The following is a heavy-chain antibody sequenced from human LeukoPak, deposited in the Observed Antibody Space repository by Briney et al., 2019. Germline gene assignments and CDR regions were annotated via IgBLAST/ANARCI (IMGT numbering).Heavy chain of an antibody. J-gene: IGHJ4*02. CDR1: GFTFSSYA. CDR2: ISYDGSNK. CDR3: ARAGYSSSSFDY. Sequence: PGGSLRLSCAASGFTFSSYAMHWVRQAPGKGLEWVAVISYDGSNKYYADSVKGRFTISRDNSKNTLYLQMNSLRAEDTAVYYCARAGYSSSSFDYWGQGTLVTVSS. V-gene: IGHV3-30-3*01. D-gene: IGHD6-13*01.